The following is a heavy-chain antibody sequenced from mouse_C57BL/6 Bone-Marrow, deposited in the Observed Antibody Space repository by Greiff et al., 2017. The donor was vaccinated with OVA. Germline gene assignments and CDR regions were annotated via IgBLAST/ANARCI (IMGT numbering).Heavy chain of an antibody. J-gene: IGHJ3*01. CDR2: SRNKANDYTT. D-gene: IGHD2-2*01. Sequence: EVQGVESGGGLVQSGRSLRLSCATSGFTFSDFYMEWVRQAPGKGLEWIAASRNKANDYTTEYSASVKGRFIVSRDTSQSILYLQMNALRAEDTAIYYCARDAGYGYDAWFAYWGQGTLVTVSA. CDR1: GFTFSDFY. V-gene: IGHV7-1*01. CDR3: ARDAGYGYDAWFAY.